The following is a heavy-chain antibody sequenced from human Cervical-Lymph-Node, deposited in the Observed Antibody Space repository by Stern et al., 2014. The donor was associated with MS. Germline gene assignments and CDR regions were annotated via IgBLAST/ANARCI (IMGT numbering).Heavy chain of an antibody. J-gene: IGHJ4*02. CDR2: IWYDGSNP. CDR3: ASAYSSSHYYFDY. Sequence: VQLVESGGGVVQPGRSLRLSCAASGFSFSRYAMHWVRQAPGKGLEWVALIWYDGSNPYYADSVTGRFTISRDNCKNTLYLQMNSLRAEDTAVYYCASAYSSSHYYFDYWGQGTLVTGSS. CDR1: GFSFSRYA. V-gene: IGHV3-33*01. D-gene: IGHD6-13*01.